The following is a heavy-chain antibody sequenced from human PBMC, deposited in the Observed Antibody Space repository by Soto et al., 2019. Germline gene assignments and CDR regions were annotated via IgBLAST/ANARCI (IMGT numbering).Heavy chain of an antibody. CDR1: GGSISSGGYS. CDR3: ARGSKMNSVTTGWFDP. D-gene: IGHD4-17*01. V-gene: IGHV4-30-2*01. Sequence: PSETLSLTCAVSGGSISSGGYSWSWIRQPPGKGLEWIGYIYHSGSTYYNPSLKSRVTISVDRSKNQFSLKLSSVTAADTAVYYCARGSKMNSVTTGWFDPWGQGTLVTVSS. CDR2: IYHSGST. J-gene: IGHJ5*02.